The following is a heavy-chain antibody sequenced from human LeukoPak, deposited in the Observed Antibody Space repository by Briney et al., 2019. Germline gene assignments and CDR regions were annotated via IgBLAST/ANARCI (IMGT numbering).Heavy chain of an antibody. V-gene: IGHV3-21*01. D-gene: IGHD4/OR15-4a*01. Sequence: GGSLRLSCAASGFTFSSYSMNWVRQAPGKGLEWVSSISSSSSYIYYADSVKGRFTISRDDAKNTLYLQMNSLRAEDTAVYYCARLTGANFPLNHWGQGTLVTVSS. CDR3: ARLTGANFPLNH. J-gene: IGHJ5*02. CDR1: GFTFSSYS. CDR2: ISSSSSYI.